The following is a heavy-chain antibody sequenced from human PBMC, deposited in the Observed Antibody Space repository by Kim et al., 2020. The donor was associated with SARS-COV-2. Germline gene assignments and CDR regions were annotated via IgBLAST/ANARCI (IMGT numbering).Heavy chain of an antibody. CDR1: GFTFSSYA. J-gene: IGHJ6*04. Sequence: GGSLRLSCAASGFTFSSYAMHWVRQAPGKGLEWVAVISYDGSNKYYADSVKGRFTISRDNSKNTLYLQMNSLRAEDTAVYYCARELRRQNYDFWSGQYYYYGMDVWGKGTTVTVSS. CDR2: ISYDGSNK. CDR3: ARELRRQNYDFWSGQYYYYGMDV. V-gene: IGHV3-30-3*01. D-gene: IGHD3-3*01.